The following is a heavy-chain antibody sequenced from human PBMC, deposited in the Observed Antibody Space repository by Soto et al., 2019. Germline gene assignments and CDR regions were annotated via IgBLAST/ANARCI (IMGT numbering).Heavy chain of an antibody. CDR1: GYTFTSHG. CDR2: ISTYNGNT. J-gene: IGHJ1*01. CDR3: ARERDDSRWSSAERLQH. Sequence: GASVKVSCKASGYTFTSHGISWVRQAPGQGLEWMGWISTYNGNTNYAQNLPGRVTMTTDTSTSTAHMELRSLRSDDTAVYYCARERDDSRWSSAERLQHWGQGTLVTIS. V-gene: IGHV1-18*01. D-gene: IGHD6-13*01.